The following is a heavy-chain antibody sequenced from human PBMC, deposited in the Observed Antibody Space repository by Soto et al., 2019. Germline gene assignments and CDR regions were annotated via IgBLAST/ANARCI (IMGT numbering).Heavy chain of an antibody. D-gene: IGHD4-17*01. CDR3: ASTVSYGDYKRYFDY. CDR1: GGSISSGGYY. J-gene: IGHJ4*02. V-gene: IGHV4-31*03. Sequence: SETLSLTCTVSGGSISSGGYYWSWIRQHPGKGLEWIGYIYYSGSTYYNPSLKSRVTISVDTSKNQFSLKLSSVTAADTAVYYCASTVSYGDYKRYFDYWGQGTLVTVSS. CDR2: IYYSGST.